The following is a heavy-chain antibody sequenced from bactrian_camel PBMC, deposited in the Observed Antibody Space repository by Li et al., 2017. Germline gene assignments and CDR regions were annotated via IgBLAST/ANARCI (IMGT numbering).Heavy chain of an antibody. CDR2: IRRSGGET. Sequence: HVQLVESGGGSVQAGGSLRLSCVVSGHSRGSNCVGWYRLPPGRAPAEREGIAAIRRSGGETWYAGSVKGRFTISEEMDQDKERSGKNMMFMQMDSLKPEDTAMYYCAAGEGGWFGGPWSGVNQYDYWGQGTQVTVS. CDR1: GHSRGSNC. CDR3: AAGEGGWFGGPWSGVNQYDY. V-gene: IGHV3-3*01. D-gene: IGHD1*01. J-gene: IGHJ4*01.